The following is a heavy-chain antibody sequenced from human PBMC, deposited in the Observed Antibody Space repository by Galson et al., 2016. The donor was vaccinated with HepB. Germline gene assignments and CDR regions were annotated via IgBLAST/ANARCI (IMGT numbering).Heavy chain of an antibody. CDR3: ASPGYCSGGSCYDPGFDY. Sequence: SETLSLTCAVSGYSISSGYYWGWIRQPPGKGLEWIGSIYHSGSTYYNPSLKSRVTISVDTSKNQFSLKLSSVTAADTAVYYCASPGYCSGGSCYDPGFDYWGQGTLVTVSS. CDR1: GYSISSGYY. J-gene: IGHJ4*02. D-gene: IGHD2-15*01. CDR2: IYHSGST. V-gene: IGHV4-38-2*01.